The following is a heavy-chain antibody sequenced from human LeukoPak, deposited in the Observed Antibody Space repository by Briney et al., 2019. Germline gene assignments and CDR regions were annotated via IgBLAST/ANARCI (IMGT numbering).Heavy chain of an antibody. D-gene: IGHD5-18*01. J-gene: IGHJ6*03. V-gene: IGHV4-61*01. CDR1: GGSISSDSYY. CDR3: ASTAPSYYYYYYMDV. CDR2: IYYSGST. Sequence: PSETLSLTCTVSGGSISSDSYYWSWIRQPPGKGLEWIGYIYYSGSTNYNPSLKSRVTISVDTSKNQYSLKLSSVTAADTAVYYCASTAPSYYYYYYMDVWGKGTTVTVSS.